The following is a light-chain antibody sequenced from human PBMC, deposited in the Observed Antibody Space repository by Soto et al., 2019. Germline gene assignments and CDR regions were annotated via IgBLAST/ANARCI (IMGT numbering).Light chain of an antibody. V-gene: IGLV2-11*01. CDR2: GVS. Sequence: QAVVTQPRSVSGSPGQSVTISCTGTSSDVGGYNYVSWYQQHPGKAPKLMIYGVSGRPSGVPDRFSGSKFGNTASLTISGLQAEDEADYYCCSYAGTYTYVFGTGTKLTVL. CDR1: SSDVGGYNY. CDR3: CSYAGTYTYV. J-gene: IGLJ1*01.